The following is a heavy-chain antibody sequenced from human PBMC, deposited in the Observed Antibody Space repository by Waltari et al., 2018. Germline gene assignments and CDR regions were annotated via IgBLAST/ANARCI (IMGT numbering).Heavy chain of an antibody. J-gene: IGHJ4*02. Sequence: GYTFTDYYMHWVQQAPGKGLEWMGRVDPEDGETIYAEKFQGRVTITADTSTDTAYMELSSLRSEDTAVYYCATTSIAARNHDYWGQGTLVTVSS. D-gene: IGHD6-6*01. V-gene: IGHV1-69-2*01. CDR2: VDPEDGET. CDR3: ATTSIAARNHDY. CDR1: GYTFTDYY.